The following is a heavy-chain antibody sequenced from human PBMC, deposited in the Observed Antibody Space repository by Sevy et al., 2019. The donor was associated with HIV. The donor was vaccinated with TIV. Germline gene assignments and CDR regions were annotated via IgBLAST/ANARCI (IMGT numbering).Heavy chain of an antibody. CDR3: TTYYYDSSGYYNGGV. D-gene: IGHD3-22*01. CDR1: GFTFSGSA. J-gene: IGHJ4*02. V-gene: IGHV3-73*01. Sequence: GGSLRLSCAASGFTFSGSAMHWGRQASGKGLEWVGRIRSKANSNATAYAASVKGRFTISRDDSKNTAYLQMNSLKTEDKAGYNGTTYYYDSSGYYNGGVWGQGTLVTVSS. CDR2: IRSKANSNAT.